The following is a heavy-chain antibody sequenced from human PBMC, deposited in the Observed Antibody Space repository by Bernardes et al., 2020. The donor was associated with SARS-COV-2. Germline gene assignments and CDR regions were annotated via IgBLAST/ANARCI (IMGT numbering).Heavy chain of an antibody. Sequence: GGSLRLSCVGSGFSFSDSWIHWVRQAPGKGLAWVSRINSDGRTINYADSVKGRFTISRDNARNTLYLQMNSLRDEDTAIYYCVRGPSDGHGRFEYWGQGTLGTVSS. CDR1: GFSFSDSW. V-gene: IGHV3-74*01. J-gene: IGHJ4*02. CDR2: INSDGRTI. CDR3: VRGPSDGHGRFEY.